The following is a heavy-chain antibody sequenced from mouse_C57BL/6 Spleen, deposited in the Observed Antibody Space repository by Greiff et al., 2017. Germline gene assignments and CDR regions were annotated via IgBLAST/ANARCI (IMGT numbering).Heavy chain of an antibody. V-gene: IGHV1-82*01. CDR1: GYAFSSSW. J-gene: IGHJ4*01. CDR2: IYPGDGDT. CDR3: ARRISTVVAKAVDY. Sequence: QVQLQQSGPELVKPGASVKISCKASGYAFSSSWMNWVKQRPGKGLEWIGRIYPGDGDTNYNGKFKGKATLTADKSSSTAYMQLSSLTSEDSAVYVCARRISTVVAKAVDYWGQGTSVTVSS. D-gene: IGHD1-1*01.